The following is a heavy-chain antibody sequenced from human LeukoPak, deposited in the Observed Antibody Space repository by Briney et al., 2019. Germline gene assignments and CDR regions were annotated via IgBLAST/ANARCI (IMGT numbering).Heavy chain of an antibody. CDR2: INAGNGNT. J-gene: IGHJ4*02. V-gene: IGHV1-3*01. CDR3: ARAIAVAGTFDY. CDR1: GYTFTSYA. Sequence: ASVKVSCKASGYTFTSYAMHWVRQAPGQRLEWMGWINAGNGNTKYSQKFQGRVTITRDTSASTAYMELSSLRSDDTAVYYCARAIAVAGTFDYWGQGTLVTVSS. D-gene: IGHD6-19*01.